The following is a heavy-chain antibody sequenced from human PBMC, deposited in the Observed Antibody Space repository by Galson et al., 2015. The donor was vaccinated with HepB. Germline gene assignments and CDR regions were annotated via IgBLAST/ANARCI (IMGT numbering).Heavy chain of an antibody. CDR1: GFTFSSYG. CDR2: ISYDGSNK. D-gene: IGHD3-16*01. CDR3: AKEGDYPPLGGMDV. J-gene: IGHJ6*02. V-gene: IGHV3-30*18. Sequence: SLRLSCAASGFTFSSYGMHWVRQAPGKGLEWVAVISYDGSNKYYADSVKGRFTIPRDNSKNTLYLQMNSLRAEDTAVYYCAKEGDYPPLGGMDVWGQGTTVTVSS.